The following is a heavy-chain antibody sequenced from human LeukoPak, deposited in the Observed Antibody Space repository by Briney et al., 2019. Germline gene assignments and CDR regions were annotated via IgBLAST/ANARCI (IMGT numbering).Heavy chain of an antibody. CDR3: ATGIVVVPAAMGVSWFDP. CDR2: FDPEDGET. V-gene: IGHV1-24*01. Sequence: ASVKVSCKESGYTFTSYYMHWVRQAPGKGLEWMGGFDPEDGETIYAQKFQGRVTMTEDTSTDTAYMELSSLRSEDTAVYYCATGIVVVPAAMGVSWFDPWGQGTLVTVSS. J-gene: IGHJ5*02. D-gene: IGHD2-2*01. CDR1: GYTFTSYY.